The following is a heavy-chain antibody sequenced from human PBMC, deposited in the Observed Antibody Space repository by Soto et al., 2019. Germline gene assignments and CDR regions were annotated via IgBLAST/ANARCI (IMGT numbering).Heavy chain of an antibody. V-gene: IGHV4-31*03. J-gene: IGHJ4*02. Sequence: SETLSLTCTVSGGSISSGGYYWSWIRQHPGKGLEWIGYIYYSGSTYYNPSLKSRVTISVDTSKNQFSLKLSSVTAADTAVYYCARADLGYGSGSYWRSDKFSSDYWGQETLVTVSS. CDR2: IYYSGST. D-gene: IGHD3-10*01. CDR3: ARADLGYGSGSYWRSDKFSSDY. CDR1: GGSISSGGYY.